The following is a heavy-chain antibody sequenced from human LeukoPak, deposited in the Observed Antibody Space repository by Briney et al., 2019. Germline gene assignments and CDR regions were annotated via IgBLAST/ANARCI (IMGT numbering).Heavy chain of an antibody. CDR3: AKTSYDSSGYYYFDY. Sequence: GGSLRLSCAASGFTFSSYAMSWVRQAPGKGLEWVSAISGSGGSTYYADSVKGRFTISRDNSKNTLYLQMNSLRAEDTAVYYCAKTSYDSSGYYYFDYWGLGTLVTVSS. V-gene: IGHV3-23*01. CDR2: ISGSGGST. D-gene: IGHD3-22*01. J-gene: IGHJ4*02. CDR1: GFTFSSYA.